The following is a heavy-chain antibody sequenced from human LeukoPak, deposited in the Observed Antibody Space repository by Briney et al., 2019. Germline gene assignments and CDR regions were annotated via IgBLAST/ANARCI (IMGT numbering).Heavy chain of an antibody. CDR1: GDSISRNSHY. V-gene: IGHV4-61*02. Sequence: SETLSLTCTVSGDSISRNSHYWCWIRQSAGRGLEWIGRLNPSGRIDYNPSLKSRLTMSLDPSENKFSLKLSSVTAADTALYYCARGRPSGDFFDYWGQGALVTVSS. D-gene: IGHD4-17*01. CDR2: LNPSGRI. J-gene: IGHJ4*02. CDR3: ARGRPSGDFFDY.